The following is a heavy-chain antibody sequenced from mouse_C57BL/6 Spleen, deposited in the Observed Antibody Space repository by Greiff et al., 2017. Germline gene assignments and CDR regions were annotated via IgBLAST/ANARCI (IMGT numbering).Heavy chain of an antibody. D-gene: IGHD1-1*01. V-gene: IGHV1-5*01. CDR2: IYPGNSDT. CDR3: TRSGTTVVARYFDV. CDR1: GYTFTSYW. Sequence: VQLKQSGTVLARPGASVKMSCKTSGYTFTSYWMHWVKQRPGQGLEWIGAIYPGNSDTSYNQTFKGKAKLTAVTSASTAYMELSSLTNEDSAVYYWTRSGTTVVARYFDVWGTGTTVTVSS. J-gene: IGHJ1*03.